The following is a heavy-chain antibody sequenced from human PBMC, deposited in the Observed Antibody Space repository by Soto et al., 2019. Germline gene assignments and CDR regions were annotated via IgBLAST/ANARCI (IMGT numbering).Heavy chain of an antibody. CDR1: GGSISSYY. J-gene: IGHJ6*02. V-gene: IGHV4-59*01. CDR3: TRDEPVVGATYFYYYGMGV. CDR2: IHNSGRT. Sequence: PSETLSLTCTVSGGSISSYYWSWIRQPPGKGLEWIGYIHNSGRTNYNPSLKRRVTISLDTSNNKFSLKLTSVTAADTAVYYCTRDEPVVGATYFYYYGMGVWGQGTAVTVSS. D-gene: IGHD2-15*01.